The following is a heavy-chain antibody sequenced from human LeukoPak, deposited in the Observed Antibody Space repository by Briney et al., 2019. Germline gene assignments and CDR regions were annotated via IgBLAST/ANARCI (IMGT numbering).Heavy chain of an antibody. CDR3: AKEGEAAAGPFDY. Sequence: ASVKVSCKASGYTFTGYYMHWVRQAPGQGLEWMGWINPSGGGTSYAQKFQGRVTMTRDMSTSTVYMEVSSLRSEDTAVYYCAKEGEAAAGPFDYWGQGTLVTVSS. J-gene: IGHJ4*02. D-gene: IGHD6-13*01. V-gene: IGHV1-46*01. CDR2: INPSGGGT. CDR1: GYTFTGYY.